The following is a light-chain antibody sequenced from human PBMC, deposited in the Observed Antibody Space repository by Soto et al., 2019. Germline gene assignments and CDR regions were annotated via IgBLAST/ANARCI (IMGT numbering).Light chain of an antibody. J-gene: IGKJ3*01. V-gene: IGKV1-27*01. Sequence: DIQMTQSPSSLSAPVGDRVTITCRASQDISNYLAWHQQKPGKVPKLLIYAASTLQPGVPSRFSGSGSGTDFTLTISSLQPEDVATYYCQKYNGAPPETFGPGTKVAIK. CDR1: QDISNY. CDR2: AAS. CDR3: QKYNGAPPET.